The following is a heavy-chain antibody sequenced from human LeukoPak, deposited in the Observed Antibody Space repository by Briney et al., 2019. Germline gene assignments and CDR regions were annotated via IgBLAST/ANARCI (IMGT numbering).Heavy chain of an antibody. Sequence: GGSLRLSCAASGFTFSSYSMNWVRQAPGKGLEWVSSISSSSSYIYYADSVKGRFTISRDNAKNSLYLQMNSLRAEDTAVYYCAREFDYGDYGDYWGQGTLVTVSS. CDR1: GFTFSSYS. CDR2: ISSSSSYI. CDR3: AREFDYGDYGDY. J-gene: IGHJ4*02. V-gene: IGHV3-21*01. D-gene: IGHD4-17*01.